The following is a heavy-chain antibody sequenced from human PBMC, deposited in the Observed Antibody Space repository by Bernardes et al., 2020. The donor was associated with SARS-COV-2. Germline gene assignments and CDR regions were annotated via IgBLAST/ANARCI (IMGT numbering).Heavy chain of an antibody. J-gene: IGHJ4*02. CDR1: GFTFSSYG. CDR2: ISKSSDNI. D-gene: IGHD3-10*01. CDR3: ATEGRGSTRVFDY. V-gene: IGHV3-48*04. Sequence: GGSLRLSCAASGFTFSSYGMHWIRQAPGRGLEWVAYISKSSDNIYYPDSVKGRFTISRDNAKNSVYLQMNSLRAEDTAVYYCATEGRGSTRVFDYWGQGTLVSVSS.